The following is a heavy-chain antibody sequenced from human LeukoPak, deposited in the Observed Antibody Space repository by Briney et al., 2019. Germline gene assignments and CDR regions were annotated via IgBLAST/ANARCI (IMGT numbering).Heavy chain of an antibody. Sequence: PSETLSLTCTVSGGSISSGGYYWSWTRQHPGKGLEWIGYIYYSGSTYYNPSLKSRVTISVDTSKNQFSLKLSSVTAADTAVYYCARDPMSGELPWGQGTMVTVSS. D-gene: IGHD3-10*02. CDR1: GGSISSGGYY. CDR3: ARDPMSGELP. J-gene: IGHJ3*01. CDR2: IYYSGST. V-gene: IGHV4-31*03.